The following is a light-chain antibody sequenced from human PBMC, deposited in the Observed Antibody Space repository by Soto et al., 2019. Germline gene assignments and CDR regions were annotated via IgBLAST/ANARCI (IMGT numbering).Light chain of an antibody. V-gene: IGKV3-20*01. CDR2: GAS. J-gene: IGKJ1*01. CDR1: QSVSSSY. Sequence: IVLTQSPGTLSLSPGERATLSCRASQSVSSSYLAWYQQKPGQAPRLLIYGASSRATGIPDRFSGSGSGTDFTLTISSLQPEDVATYYCQKHNTAPWTFGQGTKVEI. CDR3: QKHNTAPWT.